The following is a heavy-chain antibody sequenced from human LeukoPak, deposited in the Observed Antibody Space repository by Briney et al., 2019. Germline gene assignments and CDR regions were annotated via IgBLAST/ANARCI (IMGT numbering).Heavy chain of an antibody. CDR3: ARITGFYYYYMDV. J-gene: IGHJ6*03. Sequence: SETLSLTCTVSGGSISSYYWSWIRQPPGKGLEWIGYIYYSGSTNYNPSLKSRVTISVDTSKNQFSLKLSSVTAADTAVYYCARITGFYYYYMDVWGKGTTVTVSS. V-gene: IGHV4-59*08. CDR1: GGSISSYY. D-gene: IGHD1-20*01. CDR2: IYYSGST.